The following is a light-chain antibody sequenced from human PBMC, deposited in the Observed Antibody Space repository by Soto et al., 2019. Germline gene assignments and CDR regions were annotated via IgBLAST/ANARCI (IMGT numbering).Light chain of an antibody. V-gene: IGKV1-39*01. CDR2: DAS. J-gene: IGKJ4*01. Sequence: DIQMTQSPSSLSASVGDRVTITCRASQSISSYLNWYQQKPGRAPKLLIYDASSLQSGVPSRFSGSGSGTDFTLTISSLQPEDFATYYCQQNYSNPLTFGGGTKVDIK. CDR3: QQNYSNPLT. CDR1: QSISSY.